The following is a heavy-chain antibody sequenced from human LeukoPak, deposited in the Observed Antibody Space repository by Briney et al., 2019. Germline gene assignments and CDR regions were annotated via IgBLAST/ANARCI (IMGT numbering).Heavy chain of an antibody. J-gene: IGHJ4*02. V-gene: IGHV4-30-4*07. CDR3: ARNGNYCIDV. CDR2: IYYSGST. D-gene: IGHD1-7*01. Sequence: SQTLSLTCAVSGGSISSGGYSWSWIRQPPGKGLEWIGYIYYSGSTYYNPSLKSRVTISVDTSKNQFSLKLSSVTAADTAVYYCARNGNYCIDVWGQGTLVTVSS. CDR1: GGSISSGGYS.